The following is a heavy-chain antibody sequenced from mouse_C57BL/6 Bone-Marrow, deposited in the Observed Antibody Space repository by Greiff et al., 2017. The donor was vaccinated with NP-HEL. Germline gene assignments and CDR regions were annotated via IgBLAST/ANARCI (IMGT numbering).Heavy chain of an antibody. J-gene: IGHJ3*01. CDR1: GYTFTSYW. Sequence: VQLQQSGAELVMPGASVKLSCKASGYTFTSYWMHWVKQRPGQGLEWIGEIDPSDSYTNYNQKFKGKSTLTVDKSSSTAYMQLSSLTSEDSAVYYCARKITTVGGFAYWGQGTLVTVSA. CDR3: ARKITTVGGFAY. CDR2: IDPSDSYT. V-gene: IGHV1-69*01. D-gene: IGHD1-1*01.